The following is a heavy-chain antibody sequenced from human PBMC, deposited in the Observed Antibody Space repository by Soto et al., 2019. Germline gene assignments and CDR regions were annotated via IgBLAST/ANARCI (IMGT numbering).Heavy chain of an antibody. CDR2: INAGNGNT. V-gene: IGHV1-3*01. D-gene: IGHD2-21*02. CDR3: AREDAHCGGDCYFDY. Sequence: ASVKVSCKASGYTFTSYAMHWVRQAPGQRLEWMGWINAGNGNTKYSQKFQGRVTITRGTSASTAYMELSSLRSEDTAVYYCAREDAHCGGDCYFDYWGQGTLVTVSS. J-gene: IGHJ4*02. CDR1: GYTFTSYA.